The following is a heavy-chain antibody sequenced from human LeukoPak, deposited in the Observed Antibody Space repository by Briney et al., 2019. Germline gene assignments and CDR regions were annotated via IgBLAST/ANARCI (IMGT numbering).Heavy chain of an antibody. J-gene: IGHJ4*02. D-gene: IGHD1-1*01. CDR2: IYYSGSP. CDR1: GDSITTNYY. Sequence: SETLSLTCTVSGDSITTNYYWGWIRQPPGKGLEWIGSIYYSGSPYYSPSLKSRITISVDTSKNQFFLKLSSVTAADTAVYYCARFVKDFRQLSDHWGPGTLVTVSS. CDR3: ARFVKDFRQLSDH. V-gene: IGHV4-39*07.